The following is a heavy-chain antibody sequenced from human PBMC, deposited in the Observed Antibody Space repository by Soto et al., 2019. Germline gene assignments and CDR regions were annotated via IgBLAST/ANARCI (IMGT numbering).Heavy chain of an antibody. J-gene: IGHJ5*02. CDR3: AHIPNYYQYDWFDP. D-gene: IGHD3-16*01. Sequence: QITLKESGPTLVKPTQTLTLTCTFSGFSLTTRGVGVGWIRQPPGKALECLALIYWDDDKRYSQSLQSRLSNTKDTSKNQVVLTMTNVDPVDTATYYCAHIPNYYQYDWFDPWGQGTLVSVSS. V-gene: IGHV2-5*02. CDR2: IYWDDDK. CDR1: GFSLTTRGVG.